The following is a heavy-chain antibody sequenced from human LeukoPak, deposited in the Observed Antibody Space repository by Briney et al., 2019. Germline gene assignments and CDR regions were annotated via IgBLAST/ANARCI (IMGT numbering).Heavy chain of an antibody. CDR2: INPNSGGT. V-gene: IGHV1-2*06. CDR3: RAVAGSKDY. D-gene: IGHD6-19*01. Sequence: ASVKVSCKASGYTFTGYYMHWVRQAPGQGLGWMGRINPNSGGTDYAQKFQGRVTMTRDTSISTAYMELSRLRSDDTAVYYCRAVAGSKDYWGQGTLVTVSS. CDR1: GYTFTGYY. J-gene: IGHJ4*02.